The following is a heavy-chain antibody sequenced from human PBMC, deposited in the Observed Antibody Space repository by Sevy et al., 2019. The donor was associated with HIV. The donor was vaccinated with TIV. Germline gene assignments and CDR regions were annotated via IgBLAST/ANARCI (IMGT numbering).Heavy chain of an antibody. J-gene: IGHJ4*02. Sequence: ASVKVSCKVSGYSLTGLSMHWVRQAPGKGLEWMGSFDPEDGERIYAQKLEGRVTMTEDTSADTAYMELNGLRFEDTAVYYCATTKDYYESSGCPFDYWGQGTLVTVSS. CDR2: FDPEDGER. CDR1: GYSLTGLS. CDR3: ATTKDYYESSGCPFDY. V-gene: IGHV1-24*01. D-gene: IGHD3-22*01.